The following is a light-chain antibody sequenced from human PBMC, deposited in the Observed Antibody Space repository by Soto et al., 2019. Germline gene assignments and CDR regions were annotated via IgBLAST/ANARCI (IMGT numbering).Light chain of an antibody. J-gene: IGKJ1*01. CDR3: QQYYSYPWT. Sequence: DIPMTQSPSTLSASVGDRVTVTCRASQSISNWLAWYQQKPGTAPKLLIYEASSLQSGVPSRFRGSGSGTEFTLTIDSLQPDDFASYSCQQYYSYPWTFGQGTKVEI. CDR2: EAS. V-gene: IGKV1-5*03. CDR1: QSISNW.